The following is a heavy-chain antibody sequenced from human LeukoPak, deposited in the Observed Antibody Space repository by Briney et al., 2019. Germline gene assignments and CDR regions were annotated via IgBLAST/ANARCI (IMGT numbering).Heavy chain of an antibody. V-gene: IGHV4-61*02. D-gene: IGHD5-24*01. CDR1: GDPVISSGSYY. CDR3: VRAGPRWGLL. CDR2: IYTSGST. J-gene: IGHJ4*02. Sequence: PSQTLSLTCTLSGDPVISSGSYYWSWIRQPAGKGLEWIGRIYTSGSTDYNPSLKSPGTLSLDTSKNQVSPKLGSVTRPGTAVYYCVRAGPRWGLLWGQGTLVTVSS.